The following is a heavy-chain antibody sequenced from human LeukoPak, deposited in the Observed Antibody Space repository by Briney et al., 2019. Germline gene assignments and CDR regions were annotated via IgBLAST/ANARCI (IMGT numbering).Heavy chain of an antibody. D-gene: IGHD6-6*01. CDR2: INHGGRT. CDR1: GGSLSAYY. Sequence: SETLSLTCAVSGGSLSAYYWTWFRQPPGQGLEWIGEINHGGRTNYNPSLKSRVAVSVDTSKNHFSLNLNSVTTADTAVYYCARGPPLRGSFFFDYWAQGTLVTVSS. CDR3: ARGPPLRGSFFFDY. V-gene: IGHV4-34*01. J-gene: IGHJ4*02.